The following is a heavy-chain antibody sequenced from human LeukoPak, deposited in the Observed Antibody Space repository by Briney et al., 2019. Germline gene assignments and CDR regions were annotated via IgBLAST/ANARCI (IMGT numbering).Heavy chain of an antibody. CDR1: GGSFSGYY. CDR3: ATTIYGDYPSGGIDY. Sequence: SETLSLTCAVYGGSFSGYYWSWIRQPPGKGLEWIGEINHSGSTNYNPSLKSRVAISVDTSKNQFSLKLSSVTAADTAVYYCATTIYGDYPSGGIDYWGQGTLVTVSS. J-gene: IGHJ4*02. CDR2: INHSGST. V-gene: IGHV4-34*01. D-gene: IGHD4-17*01.